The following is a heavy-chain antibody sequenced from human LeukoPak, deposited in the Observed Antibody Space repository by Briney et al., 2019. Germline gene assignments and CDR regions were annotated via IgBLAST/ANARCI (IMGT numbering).Heavy chain of an antibody. CDR1: GYSFTSYW. CDR3: ARTWLLGYFDY. CDR2: IYPDDSDT. V-gene: IGHV5-51*01. J-gene: IGHJ4*02. Sequence: GESLKISCKASGYSFTSYWIGWVRQMPGKGLEWMGIIYPDDSDTRYSPSFQGQVTMSVDKSINTAYMQWSGLKASGTAIYYCARTWLLGYFDYWGQGTLVTVSS. D-gene: IGHD5-12*01.